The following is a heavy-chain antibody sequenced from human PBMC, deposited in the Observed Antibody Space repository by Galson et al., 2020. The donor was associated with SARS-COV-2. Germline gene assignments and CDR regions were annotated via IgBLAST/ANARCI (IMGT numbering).Heavy chain of an antibody. J-gene: IGHJ4*02. CDR1: GYSFAGYW. V-gene: IGHV5-51*01. CDR3: ARHFSRHVMNSIYIDS. CDR2: IYPADSDT. D-gene: IGHD2-21*01. Sequence: GASLKISCKGSGYSFAGYWIGWVRQMPGKGLEWIGMIYPADSDTRYSPSFQGQVSISADRSTSTAFLQWNSLRASDSAMYYCARHFSRHVMNSIYIDSWGQGTLVTVSS.